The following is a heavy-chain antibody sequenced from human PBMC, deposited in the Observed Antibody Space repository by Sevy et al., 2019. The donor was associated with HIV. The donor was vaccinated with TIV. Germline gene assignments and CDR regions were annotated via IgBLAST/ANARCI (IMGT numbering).Heavy chain of an antibody. J-gene: IGHJ4*02. CDR3: AHRQGNGAYPYFNN. D-gene: IGHD2-8*01. CDR1: GFSFISGAVG. V-gene: IGHV2-5*02. CDR2: SYWDDDK. Sequence: SGPTLVNPTQTLTLTCTYSGFSFISGAVGVGWIREPPGKALEWLALSYWDDDKRYSQSLKNRLTITKDTSKNQVVLKTTNVDPLDAATYECAHRQGNGAYPYFNNWGKGTLVTVPS.